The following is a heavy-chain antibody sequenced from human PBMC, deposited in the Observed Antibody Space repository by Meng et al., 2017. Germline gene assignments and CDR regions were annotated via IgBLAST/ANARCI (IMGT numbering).Heavy chain of an antibody. CDR3: ARVGSGWYADAFDI. D-gene: IGHD6-19*01. CDR2: INPNSGGT. Sequence: ASLKVSCKASGNTFTGYYMHWARQAPGQGLGWMRWINPNSGGTNYAQKFQGRVTMTRDTSISTAYMELSRLRSDDTAVYYCARVGSGWYADAFDIWGQGTMVTVSS. V-gene: IGHV1-2*02. J-gene: IGHJ3*02. CDR1: GNTFTGYY.